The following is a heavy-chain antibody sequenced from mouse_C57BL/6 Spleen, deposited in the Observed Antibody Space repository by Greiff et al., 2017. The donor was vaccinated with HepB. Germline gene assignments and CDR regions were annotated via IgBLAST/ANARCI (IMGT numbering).Heavy chain of an antibody. CDR3: AKDYYGSSYAMDY. Sequence: LVESGAELARPGASVKLSCKASGYTFTSYGISWVKQRTGQGLEWIGEIYPRSGNTYYNEKFKGKATLTADKSSSTAYMELRSLTSEDSAVYFCAKDYYGSSYAMDYWGQGTSVTVSS. CDR2: IYPRSGNT. J-gene: IGHJ4*01. CDR1: GYTFTSYG. D-gene: IGHD1-1*01. V-gene: IGHV1-81*01.